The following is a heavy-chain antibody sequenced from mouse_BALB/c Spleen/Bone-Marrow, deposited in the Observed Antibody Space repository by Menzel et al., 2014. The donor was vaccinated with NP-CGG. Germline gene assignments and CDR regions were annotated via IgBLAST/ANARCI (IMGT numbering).Heavy chain of an antibody. V-gene: IGHV14-4*02. CDR3: NGGYYEPWFAY. CDR2: IDPENGDT. J-gene: IGHJ3*01. CDR1: GFNIKDYY. Sequence: VQLQQSGTELVRSGASVKLSCTASGFNIKDYYMHWVKQRPEQGLEWIGWIDPENGDTEYAPKFQGKATMTADTSSNTAYLQLSSLTSEDTAVYYCNGGYYEPWFAYWGQGTLVTVSA. D-gene: IGHD2-3*01.